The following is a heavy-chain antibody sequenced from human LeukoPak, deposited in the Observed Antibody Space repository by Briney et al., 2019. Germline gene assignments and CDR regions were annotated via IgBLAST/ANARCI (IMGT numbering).Heavy chain of an antibody. J-gene: IGHJ4*02. Sequence: SVKVSCKASGGTFSSYAISWVRQAPGQGLEWMGRIIPILGIANYAQKFQGRVTITADKSTSTAYMELSSLRSEDTAVYYCARAAVVTEYYFDYWGQGTLVTVSP. CDR2: IIPILGIA. CDR3: ARAAVVTEYYFDY. CDR1: GGTFSSYA. D-gene: IGHD2-15*01. V-gene: IGHV1-69*04.